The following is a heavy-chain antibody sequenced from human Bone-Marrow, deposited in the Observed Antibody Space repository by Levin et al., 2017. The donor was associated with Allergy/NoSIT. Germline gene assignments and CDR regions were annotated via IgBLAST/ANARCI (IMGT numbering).Heavy chain of an antibody. J-gene: IGHJ6*02. Sequence: PSETLSLTCAVSGGSISSSNWWSWVRQPPGKGLEWIGEIYHSGSTNYNPSLKSRVTISVDKSKNQFSLKLSSVTAADTAVYYCGGVVVPKEYYYYYDGMDVWGQGTTVTVSS. CDR2: IYHSGST. D-gene: IGHD2-2*01. CDR1: GGSISSSNW. CDR3: GGVVVPKEYYYYYDGMDV. V-gene: IGHV4-4*02.